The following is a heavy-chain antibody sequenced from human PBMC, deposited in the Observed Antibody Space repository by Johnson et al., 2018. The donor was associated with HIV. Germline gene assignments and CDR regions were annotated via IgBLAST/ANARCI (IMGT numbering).Heavy chain of an antibody. CDR1: GFTVSSNY. J-gene: IGHJ3*02. D-gene: IGHD3-22*01. Sequence: VQLVESGGGVVQPGGSLRLSCAASGFTVSSNYMSWVRQAPGKGLEWVSVIYSGGSTYTADSVKGRFTISRDNSKNKLYLQMNSLRVEDTAVYYCARDFGYYYDRWAFDIWGQGTMVTVSS. V-gene: IGHV3-66*01. CDR2: IYSGGST. CDR3: ARDFGYYYDRWAFDI.